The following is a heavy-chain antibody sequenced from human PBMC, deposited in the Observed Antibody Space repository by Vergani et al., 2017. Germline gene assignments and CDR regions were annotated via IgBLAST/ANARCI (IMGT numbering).Heavy chain of an antibody. J-gene: IGHJ4*02. Sequence: EVQLLESGGGSAQPGESLRLSCVASGFTFTAHGLNWVRQAPGKGLEWVSTISSDGGSTYYADSVKGRFTISRDNAKNSLYLQMNSLRAEDTAVYYCARSRLAGITMVRGVIGYWGQGTLVTVSS. CDR2: ISSDGGST. V-gene: IGHV3-23*01. D-gene: IGHD3-10*01. CDR1: GFTFTAHG. CDR3: ARSRLAGITMVRGVIGY.